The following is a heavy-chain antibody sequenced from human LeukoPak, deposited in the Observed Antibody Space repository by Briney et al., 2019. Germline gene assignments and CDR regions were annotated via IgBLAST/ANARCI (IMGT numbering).Heavy chain of an antibody. V-gene: IGHV4-34*01. D-gene: IGHD2-2*02. Sequence: PSETLSLTCAVYGGSFSGYYWSWIRQPPGKGLEWIGEINHSGSTNYNPSLKSRVTISVDTSKNQFSLKLSSVTAADTAVYYCARVDYCGSSTSCYTNYYYGMDVWGQGTTVTVSS. CDR2: INHSGST. J-gene: IGHJ6*02. CDR1: GGSFSGYY. CDR3: ARVDYCGSSTSCYTNYYYGMDV.